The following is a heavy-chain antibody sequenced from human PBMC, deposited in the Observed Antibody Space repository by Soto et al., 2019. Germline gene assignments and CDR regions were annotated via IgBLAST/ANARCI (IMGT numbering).Heavy chain of an antibody. CDR3: ARYRGGSFYFDY. D-gene: IGHD1-26*01. Sequence: SETLSLTCTVSGGSISGYYWSWIRQPPGKGLEWIGYIYYSGSTNYNPSLKSRVTISVDTSKNQFSLKLSSVTAADTAVYYCARYRGGSFYFDYWGQGTLVTVSS. CDR2: IYYSGST. CDR1: GGSISGYY. J-gene: IGHJ4*02. V-gene: IGHV4-59*01.